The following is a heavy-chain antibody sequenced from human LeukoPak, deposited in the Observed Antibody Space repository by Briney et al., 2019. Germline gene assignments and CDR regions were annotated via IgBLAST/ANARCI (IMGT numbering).Heavy chain of an antibody. V-gene: IGHV3-23*01. D-gene: IGHD2-21*01. Sequence: GGSLRLSCVGSGFTFRSHAVSWVRQAPEKGLEFVSGIYENGGTTYYADSVKGRFSISRDNSKNTLYLQMDSLRGEDTAVYYCAKDFRIGYSAHFDYWGQGALSPSPQ. CDR1: GFTFRSHA. J-gene: IGHJ4*02. CDR3: AKDFRIGYSAHFDY. CDR2: IYENGGTT.